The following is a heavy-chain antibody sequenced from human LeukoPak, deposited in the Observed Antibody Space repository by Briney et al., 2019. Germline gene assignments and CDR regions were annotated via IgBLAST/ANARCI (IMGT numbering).Heavy chain of an antibody. D-gene: IGHD3-10*01. CDR3: ARGEYGSNIDY. J-gene: IGHJ4*02. V-gene: IGHV4-59*01. CDR1: GGSIRNYY. Sequence: SETLSLTCTVSGGSIRNYYGSWIRQPPGKGLEWIGYIYYSGSTNYNPSLKSRVTISVDTSKNQFSLKLSSVTAADTAVYYCARGEYGSNIDYWGQGTLVTVSS. CDR2: IYYSGST.